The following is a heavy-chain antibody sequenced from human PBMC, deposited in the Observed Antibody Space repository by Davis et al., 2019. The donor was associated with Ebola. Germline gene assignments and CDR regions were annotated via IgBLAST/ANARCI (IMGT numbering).Heavy chain of an antibody. D-gene: IGHD2-2*01. CDR1: GYTFTSYA. J-gene: IGHJ6*02. CDR3: AREVGYYYGMDA. V-gene: IGHV1-69*06. CDR2: IIPIFGTA. Sequence: AASVKVSCKASGYTFTSYAISWVRQAPGQGLEWMGGIIPIFGTANYAQKFQGTVTITADKSTITAYMELSSLRSEDTAVYYCAREVGYYYGMDAWGQGTTVTVSS.